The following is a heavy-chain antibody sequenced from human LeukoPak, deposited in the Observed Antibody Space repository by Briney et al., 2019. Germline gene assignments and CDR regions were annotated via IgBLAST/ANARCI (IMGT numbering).Heavy chain of an antibody. CDR3: ARDREGPHYYGSGSYYYYYYGMDV. V-gene: IGHV1-18*01. D-gene: IGHD3-10*01. CDR1: GYTFTNYA. J-gene: IGHJ6*02. Sequence: ASVKVSCKASGYTFTNYAINWVRQAPGQGLEWMGWISAYNGNTNYAQKLQGRVTMTTDTSTSTAYMELRSLRSDDTAVYYCARDREGPHYYGSGSYYYYYYGMDVWGQGTTVTVSS. CDR2: ISAYNGNT.